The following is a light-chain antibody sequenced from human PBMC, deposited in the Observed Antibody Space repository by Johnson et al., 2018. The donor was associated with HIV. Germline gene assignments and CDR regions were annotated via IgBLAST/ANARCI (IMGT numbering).Light chain of an antibody. CDR3: GAWDSGLTAHFV. V-gene: IGLV1-51*01. J-gene: IGLJ1*01. CDR1: NSNIGSNS. CDR2: ENN. Sequence: QPVLTQPPSVSAAPGQRITISCSGNNSNIGSNSVSWYQDVPGTAPKLLIYENNKRPSVIPDRFSASKSGTSATLDITGLQTGDEADYYCGAWDSGLTAHFVFGTGTKITVL.